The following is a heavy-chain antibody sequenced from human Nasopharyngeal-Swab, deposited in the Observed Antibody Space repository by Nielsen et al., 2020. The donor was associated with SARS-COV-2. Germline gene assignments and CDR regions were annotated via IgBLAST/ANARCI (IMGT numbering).Heavy chain of an antibody. CDR1: GASIAYSTFY. V-gene: IGHV4-39*01. CDR2: IYYNGNT. D-gene: IGHD6-13*01. J-gene: IGHJ4*02. CDR3: VRSSSWYYFDY. Sequence: SETLSLPSTVSGASIAYSTFYWGWIRQPPGKGLEWIGNIYYNGNTYQNPSLKSRLTISVDKSKNQFSLQLSSVTAADTAVYYCVRSSSWYYFDYWAQGTQVTVSS.